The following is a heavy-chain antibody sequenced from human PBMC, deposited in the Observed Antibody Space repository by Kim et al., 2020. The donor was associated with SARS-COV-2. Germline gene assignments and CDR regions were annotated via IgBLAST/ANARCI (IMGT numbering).Heavy chain of an antibody. CDR3: ARAGVQPGSMQDNYYYGMDV. D-gene: IGHD1-1*01. V-gene: IGHV3-30*01. J-gene: IGHJ6*02. Sequence: GQFTISRDNSKNTLYLQMNSLRGEDTAVYYCARAGVQPGSMQDNYYYGMDVWGQGTMVTVSS.